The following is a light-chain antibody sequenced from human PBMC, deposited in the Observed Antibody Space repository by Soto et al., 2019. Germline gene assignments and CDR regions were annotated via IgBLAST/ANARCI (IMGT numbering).Light chain of an antibody. V-gene: IGKV3-20*01. CDR2: GVS. CDR1: QSVDNTY. J-gene: IGKJ5*01. Sequence: EMVLTQSPGTLSLSPGDRATLSCRASQSVDNTYLAWFQQKPGQAPRLLIYGVSSRATGVPVSFSGSGSGTDFTLTISRLEPEDFAVYYCQQYVSAPITFGQGTRLEIK. CDR3: QQYVSAPIT.